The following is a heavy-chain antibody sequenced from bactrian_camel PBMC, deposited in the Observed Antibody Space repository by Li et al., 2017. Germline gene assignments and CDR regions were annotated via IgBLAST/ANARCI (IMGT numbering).Heavy chain of an antibody. CDR1: VITISNHG. Sequence: HVQLVESGGGLVQPGGSLRLSCVASVITISNHGMSWVRQAPGKGLEWVADIRTGGGSTYYADSVKGRFTISRDNAKNTLYLQLNSLKTEDMAMYYCAQVGVNWATYNYWGQGTQVTVS. J-gene: IGHJ4*01. D-gene: IGHD3*01. CDR3: AQVGVNWATYNY. CDR2: IRTGGGST. V-gene: IGHV3S1*01.